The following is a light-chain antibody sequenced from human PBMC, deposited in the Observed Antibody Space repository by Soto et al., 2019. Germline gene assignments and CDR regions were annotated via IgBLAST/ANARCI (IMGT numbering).Light chain of an antibody. CDR2: IND. Sequence: QSVLTQPPSASGTPGQRVTISCSGSSSNIGDNPVNWYQQVPGAAPKLLIYINDQRPSGVPDRFSGSKSGTSASLAISGLQPEDEADYYCAAWDSSLSAGMFGGGTKLTVL. V-gene: IGLV1-44*01. CDR1: SSNIGDNP. CDR3: AAWDSSLSAGM. J-gene: IGLJ3*02.